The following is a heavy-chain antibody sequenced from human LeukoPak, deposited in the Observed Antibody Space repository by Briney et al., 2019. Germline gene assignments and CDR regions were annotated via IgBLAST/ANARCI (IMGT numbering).Heavy chain of an antibody. J-gene: IGHJ5*02. V-gene: IGHV4-39*07. Sequence: PSETLSLTCAVSGDSISGSSYYWGWIRQPPGKGLEWIGTVYYSGTTFYNPPLKSRVTISVDTSKNQFSLRVSSVTAADTAVYYCARCSGTYYTPFDPWGQGTLVTVSS. CDR1: GDSISGSSYY. D-gene: IGHD3-10*02. CDR3: ARCSGTYYTPFDP. CDR2: VYYSGTT.